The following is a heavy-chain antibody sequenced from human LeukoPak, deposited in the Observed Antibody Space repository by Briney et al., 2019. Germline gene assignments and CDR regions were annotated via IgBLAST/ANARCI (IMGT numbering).Heavy chain of an antibody. Sequence: GASVKVSCKASGYTFTVYYLHWLRLAHGQGLEWMGWINPSSGATNYAQKFQGRVTMTSDTSITTSCMERRRLRSEDTAVYYCARGRGSGWYPSDYWGKGTLVTVSS. D-gene: IGHD6-19*01. CDR3: ARGRGSGWYPSDY. J-gene: IGHJ4*02. V-gene: IGHV1-2*02. CDR1: GYTFTVYY. CDR2: INPSSGAT.